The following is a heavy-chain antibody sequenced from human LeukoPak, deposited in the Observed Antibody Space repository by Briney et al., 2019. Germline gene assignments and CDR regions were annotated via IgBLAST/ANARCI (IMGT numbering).Heavy chain of an antibody. V-gene: IGHV4-30-4*01. CDR1: GASISSGDYY. Sequence: KSSETLSLTCTVSGASISSGDYYWSWIRQPPGKGLEWIGYIYYSGSTYYNPSLKSRVTISVDTSKNQFSLKLSSVTAADTAVYYCARWGDHDYGDYWGQGTLVTVSS. J-gene: IGHJ4*02. CDR2: IYYSGST. D-gene: IGHD3-16*01. CDR3: ARWGDHDYGDY.